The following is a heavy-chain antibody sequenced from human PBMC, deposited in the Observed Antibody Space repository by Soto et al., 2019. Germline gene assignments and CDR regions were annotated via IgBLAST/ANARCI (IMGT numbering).Heavy chain of an antibody. V-gene: IGHV4-31*02. Sequence: PSETLSLTCSVSGDSISTVGYHWTWIRRHPGKGLECLGYIYYTGSTFYSRTLESRVSFSVVTTDNQFSLDLKSVTGADSAIYHCARVKEWPIDSAAVEMDVWGPGTTVTVSS. D-gene: IGHD3-3*01. CDR1: GDSISTVGYH. J-gene: IGHJ6*02. CDR2: IYYTGST. CDR3: ARVKEWPIDSAAVEMDV.